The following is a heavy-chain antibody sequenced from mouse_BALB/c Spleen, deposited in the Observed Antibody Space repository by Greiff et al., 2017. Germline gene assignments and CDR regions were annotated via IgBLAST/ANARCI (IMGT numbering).Heavy chain of an antibody. V-gene: IGHV1-15*01. CDR1: GYTFTDYE. CDR3: TREGHYYGYYRHY. Sequence: QVQLQQSGAELVRPGASVTLSCKASGYTFTDYEMHWVKQTPVHGLEWIGAIDPETGGTAYNQKFKGKATLTADKSSSTAYMELRSLTSEDSAVYYCTREGHYYGYYRHYWGQGTTLTVSS. CDR2: IDPETGGT. D-gene: IGHD1-2*01. J-gene: IGHJ2*01.